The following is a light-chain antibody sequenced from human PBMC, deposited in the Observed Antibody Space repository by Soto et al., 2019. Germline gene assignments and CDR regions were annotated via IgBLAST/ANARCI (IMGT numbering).Light chain of an antibody. V-gene: IGLV1-44*01. Sequence: QSVLTQLPSASGTPGQRVTISCSGSSSTIGRNTVHWYQQLPGTAPSLLIYTNHQRPSGVPARFSGSKSGTSASLAISGLQSEDEADYYCAAWDDRLNGYVFGTGTKVTVL. CDR1: SSTIGRNT. J-gene: IGLJ1*01. CDR2: TNH. CDR3: AAWDDRLNGYV.